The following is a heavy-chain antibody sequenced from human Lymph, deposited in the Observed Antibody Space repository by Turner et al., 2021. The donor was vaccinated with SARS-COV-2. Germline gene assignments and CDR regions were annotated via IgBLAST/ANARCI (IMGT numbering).Heavy chain of an antibody. Sequence: QVQLQESGPRLVKPLETLSLTCTVSGGSMNSNYWSWIRQPPGKRLEWIGYIYYRGSTNYNPSLESRVTISVDTSRNQFSLNLTSVTAADTARYYCARETVNNWVDPWGQGTLVTVSS. CDR3: ARETVNNWVDP. CDR2: IYYRGST. V-gene: IGHV4-59*01. D-gene: IGHD2-21*02. J-gene: IGHJ5*02. CDR1: GGSMNSNY.